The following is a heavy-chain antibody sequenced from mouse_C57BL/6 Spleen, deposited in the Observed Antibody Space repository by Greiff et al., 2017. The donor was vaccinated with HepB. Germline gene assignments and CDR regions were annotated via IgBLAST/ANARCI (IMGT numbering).Heavy chain of an antibody. Sequence: QVQLQQSGAELVRPGASVTLSCKASGYTFTDYEIHWVKQTPVHGLEWIGAIDPETGGTAYNQKFKGKAILTADKSSSTAYMELRSLTSEDSAVYYCTRSRTGNFDYWGQGTTLTVSS. CDR2: IDPETGGT. CDR1: GYTFTDYE. J-gene: IGHJ2*01. V-gene: IGHV1-15*01. CDR3: TRSRTGNFDY.